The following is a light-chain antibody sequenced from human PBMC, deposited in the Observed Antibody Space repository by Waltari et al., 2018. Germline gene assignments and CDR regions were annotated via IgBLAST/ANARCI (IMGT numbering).Light chain of an antibody. V-gene: IGKV1-13*02. CDR2: DAS. J-gene: IGKJ3*01. CDR3: QQFNSYLGGFT. CDR1: QGISSA. Sequence: AIQLTQSPSSLSASAGDRVTITCRASQGISSALAWYQQKPGKAPKLLIYDASSLESGVPSRFSGSGSGTDFTLTISSLQPEDFATYYCQQFNSYLGGFTFGPGTKVDIK.